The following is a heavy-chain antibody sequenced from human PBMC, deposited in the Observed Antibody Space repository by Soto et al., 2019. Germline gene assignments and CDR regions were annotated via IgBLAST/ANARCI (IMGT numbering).Heavy chain of an antibody. CDR2: IIPAFRKA. CDR3: ARDRGIAAAGSGGNWLDP. Sequence: QVQLVQSGAEVKKPGSSVKVSCKASGGTFSSYGISWVRQAPGQGLEWMGGIIPAFRKANYAQKFQGRVTITADESTSTAYMELSSLRSEDTAVYYCARDRGIAAAGSGGNWLDPWGQGTLVTVFS. J-gene: IGHJ5*02. D-gene: IGHD6-13*01. CDR1: GGTFSSYG. V-gene: IGHV1-69*01.